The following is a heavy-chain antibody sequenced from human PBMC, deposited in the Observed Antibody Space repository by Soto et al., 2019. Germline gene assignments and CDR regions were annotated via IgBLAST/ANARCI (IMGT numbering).Heavy chain of an antibody. D-gene: IGHD6-19*01. Sequence: GSLGLSCAASGFTFNTYGFNWVRQAPGKGLEWVAVIWYDGNTKYYADSVKGRFTISRDNLKNTLYLQMNSLTAEDTAVYYCARPLVAPVAGPYYYGMDVWGQGTTVTVSS. CDR3: ARPLVAPVAGPYYYGMDV. J-gene: IGHJ6*02. CDR1: GFTFNTYG. CDR2: IWYDGNTK. V-gene: IGHV3-33*01.